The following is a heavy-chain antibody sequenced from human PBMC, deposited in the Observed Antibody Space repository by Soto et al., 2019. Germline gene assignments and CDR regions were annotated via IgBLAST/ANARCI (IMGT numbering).Heavy chain of an antibody. Sequence: QITLKESGPTLVKPTQTLTLTCTFSGFSLFTRGVGVGWIRQPPGKALEWLALIYWVDDKRYSPSLKSRLTITKDTSKKQVVLTMANMEAVDTATYYCTHSESALNDYWGQGTLVTVSS. CDR3: THSESALNDY. CDR1: GFSLFTRGVG. V-gene: IGHV2-5*02. CDR2: IYWVDDK. D-gene: IGHD2-8*01. J-gene: IGHJ4*02.